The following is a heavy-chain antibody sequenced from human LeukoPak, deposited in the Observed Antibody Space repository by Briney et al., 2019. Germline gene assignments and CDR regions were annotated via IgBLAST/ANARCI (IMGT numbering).Heavy chain of an antibody. CDR2: IYTDGNT. V-gene: IGHV3-66*01. D-gene: IGHD3-16*01. CDR1: GFTVSNNY. CDR3: AREVWDY. Sequence: GGSLRLSCAASGFTVSNNYMSWVRQSPGKGLEWVSVIYTDGNTYYADSVKGRFTIFRDNSKNTVFLQMNTLRVEGTAVYYCAREVWDYWGQGTLVTVSS. J-gene: IGHJ4*02.